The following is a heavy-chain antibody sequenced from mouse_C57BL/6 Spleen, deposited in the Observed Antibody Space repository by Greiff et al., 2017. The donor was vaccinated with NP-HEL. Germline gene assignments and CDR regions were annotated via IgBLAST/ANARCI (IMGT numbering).Heavy chain of an antibody. Sequence: DVQLQESGPGLVKPSQSLSLTCSVTGYSITSGYYWNWIRQFPGNKLEWMGYISYDGSNNYNPSLKNRISITRDTSKNQFFLKLNSVTTEDTATYYCARGHYGNPAWFAYWGQGTLVTVSA. V-gene: IGHV3-6*01. J-gene: IGHJ3*01. CDR1: GYSITSGYY. D-gene: IGHD2-1*01. CDR3: ARGHYGNPAWFAY. CDR2: ISYDGSN.